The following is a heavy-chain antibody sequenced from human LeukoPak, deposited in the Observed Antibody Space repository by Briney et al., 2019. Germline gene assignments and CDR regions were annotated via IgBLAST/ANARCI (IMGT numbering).Heavy chain of an antibody. Sequence: ASVKVSCKASGGTFSSYAISWVRQAPGQGLEWMGGIIPIFGTANYAQKFQGRVTITADKSTSTAYMELSSLRSEDTAVYYCARGDRDGYNLYYFDYWGQGTLVTVSS. V-gene: IGHV1-69*06. CDR3: ARGDRDGYNLYYFDY. CDR1: GGTFSSYA. D-gene: IGHD5-24*01. J-gene: IGHJ4*02. CDR2: IIPIFGTA.